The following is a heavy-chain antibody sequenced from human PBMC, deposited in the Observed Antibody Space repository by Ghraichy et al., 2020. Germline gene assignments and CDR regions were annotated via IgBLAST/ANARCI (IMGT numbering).Heavy chain of an antibody. CDR1: GFCSVYS. CDR2: ISSDGTTI. CDR3: ARHPGD. V-gene: IGHV3-48*02. J-gene: IGHJ4*02. Sequence: GGSLRLSCSASGFCSVYSMNWVRQAPGKGLEWVSYISSDGTTIHHADSVKGRFTISSDNAKKSLFLQMNSLRDEDTAVYYCARHPGDWGQGTLVTVSS.